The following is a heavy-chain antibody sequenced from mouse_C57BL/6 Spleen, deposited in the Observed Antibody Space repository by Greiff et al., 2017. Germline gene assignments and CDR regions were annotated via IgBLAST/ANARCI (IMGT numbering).Heavy chain of an antibody. CDR1: EYDFPSHD. J-gene: IGHJ3*01. Sequence: VQLQQSGGGLVQPGESLKLSCESNEYDFPSHDMSWVRKTPEKRLELVAAINSDGGSTYYPDTFESRFIISRDNTTKTLYLQMSSLRSEDTALYYCARHGNYPFAYGGQGTLVTVSA. CDR3: ARHGNYPFAY. V-gene: IGHV5-2*01. CDR2: INSDGGST. D-gene: IGHD2-1*01.